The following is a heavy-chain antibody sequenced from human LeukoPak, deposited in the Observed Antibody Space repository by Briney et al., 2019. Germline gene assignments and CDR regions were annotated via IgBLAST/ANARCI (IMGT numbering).Heavy chain of an antibody. V-gene: IGHV4-61*02. CDR3: ARETIIGGVDP. Sequence: TSETLSLTCTVSGGSITRGTYYWGWIRQAAGKGLEWIGRIHTSGDTIYNPSLKSRVTISVDTSKNRFSLILSSVTAADTAVYFCARETIIGGVDPWGQGSLVSVSS. CDR1: GGSITRGTYY. CDR2: IHTSGDT. J-gene: IGHJ5*02. D-gene: IGHD3-3*01.